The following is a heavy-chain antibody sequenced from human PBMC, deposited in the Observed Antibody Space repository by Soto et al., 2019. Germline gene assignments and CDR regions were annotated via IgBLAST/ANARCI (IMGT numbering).Heavy chain of an antibody. CDR3: VRDDFRSAYIDQDLFYF. CDR1: GYTFTDYY. Sequence: ASVKPSCKVSGYTFTDYYLHWVRQAPGQGLEWMGCINPNTGDTRFPQKFQGRVTLTRDTSISTGYMDLNSLRSDDTALYYCVRDDFRSAYIDQDLFYFCGQGSLVIGSA. J-gene: IGHJ4*02. D-gene: IGHD3-3*01. V-gene: IGHV1-2*02. CDR2: INPNTGDT.